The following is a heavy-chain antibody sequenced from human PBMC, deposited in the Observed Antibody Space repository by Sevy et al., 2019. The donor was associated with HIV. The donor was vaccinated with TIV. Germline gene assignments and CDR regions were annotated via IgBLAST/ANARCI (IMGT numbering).Heavy chain of an antibody. Sequence: GGSLRLSCAASGFTFDDYAMYWVRQAPGKGLEWVSGINWNSGSTGYADSVKGRFTISRDKAKNSLYLQRNSLRAEDTALYDCAKGLGFSDYNAMDVWGQGTTVTVSS. J-gene: IGHJ6*02. CDR2: INWNSGST. CDR1: GFTFDDYA. V-gene: IGHV3-9*01. CDR3: AKGLGFSDYNAMDV. D-gene: IGHD3-10*01.